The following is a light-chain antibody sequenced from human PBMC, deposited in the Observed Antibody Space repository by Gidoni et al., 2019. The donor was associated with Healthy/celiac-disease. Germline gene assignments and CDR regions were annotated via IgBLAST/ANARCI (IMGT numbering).Light chain of an antibody. Sequence: AIRMTQSPSSFSASTGDRVTITCRASQGISSDLAWYQQKPGKAPKLLIYAASTLQSGVPSRFSGSGSGTDFTLTISCLQSEDFATYYCQQYYSYPPTFXGXTKVEIK. CDR3: QQYYSYPPT. J-gene: IGKJ4*01. CDR2: AAS. V-gene: IGKV1-8*01. CDR1: QGISSD.